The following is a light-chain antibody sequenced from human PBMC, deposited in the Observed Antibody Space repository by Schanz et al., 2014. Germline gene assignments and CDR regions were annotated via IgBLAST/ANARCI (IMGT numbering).Light chain of an antibody. CDR2: GAS. J-gene: IGKJ1*01. CDR3: QQYRGPRT. CDR1: QSVSSSY. Sequence: EIVLTQSPGTLSLSPGERATLSCRASQSVSSSYLTWYQQKPGQAPRLLIYGASTRATGIPDRFSGSGSGTDFTLTISRLEPEDFAVYYCQQYRGPRTFGQGTKVEIK. V-gene: IGKV3-20*01.